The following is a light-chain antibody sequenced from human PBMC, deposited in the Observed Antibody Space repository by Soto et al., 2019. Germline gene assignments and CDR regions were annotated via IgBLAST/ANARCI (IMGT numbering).Light chain of an antibody. V-gene: IGLV2-8*01. CDR1: SSDVGGYNY. CDR3: NSYGGSNNWV. J-gene: IGLJ3*02. Sequence: QSVLTQPPSASGSPGQSVAISCTGTSSDVGGYNYVSWYQQHPGKAPKLMIYEVTKRPSGVPDRFSGSKSGNTASLTVSGLQAEDEAEYYCNSYGGSNNWVFGGGTKLTVL. CDR2: EVT.